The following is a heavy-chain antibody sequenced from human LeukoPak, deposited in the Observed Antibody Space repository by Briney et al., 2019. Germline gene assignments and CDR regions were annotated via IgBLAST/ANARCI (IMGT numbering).Heavy chain of an antibody. Sequence: SASLSLACPLAGASMSSPYWSWTWQPPGKGLEWLGYVYYSGPTNYHPALKSRVIISVDTSKNQFSLRVSSVTAADTAVYYFARGGGWFDPWGQGTLVTLSS. CDR1: GASMSSPY. CDR2: VYYSGPT. V-gene: IGHV4-59*11. CDR3: ARGGGWFDP. J-gene: IGHJ5*02. D-gene: IGHD3-16*01.